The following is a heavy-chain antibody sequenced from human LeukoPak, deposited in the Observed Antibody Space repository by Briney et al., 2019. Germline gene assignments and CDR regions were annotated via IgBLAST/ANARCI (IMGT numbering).Heavy chain of an antibody. CDR2: MYNSGST. CDR3: ARDVGATPGYFDY. V-gene: IGHV4-59*01. CDR1: GYSISSYY. Sequence: SETLSLTCTVSGYSISSYYWSWIRQPPGKGLEWIGYMYNSGSTNYNPSLKSRVTISVDTSKNQFSLKLSSVTAADTAVYYCARDVGATPGYFDYWGQGTLVIVSS. D-gene: IGHD1-26*01. J-gene: IGHJ4*02.